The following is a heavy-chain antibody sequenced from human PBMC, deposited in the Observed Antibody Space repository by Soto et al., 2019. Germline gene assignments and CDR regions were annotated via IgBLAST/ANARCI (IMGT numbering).Heavy chain of an antibody. V-gene: IGHV4-59*02. CDR3: ARDPGYCTNGVCPIFDF. CDR2: MYHGGRT. J-gene: IGHJ4*02. CDR1: SDSVTNYF. D-gene: IGHD2-8*01. Sequence: SETLSLTCTVSSDSVTNYFWSWMRQPPGKGLEWIGHMYHGGRTNYSPSLKGRVTMSLDSSKNQFSLNLSSVTAADTAVYFCARDPGYCTNGVCPIFDFWGQGVLVTVSS.